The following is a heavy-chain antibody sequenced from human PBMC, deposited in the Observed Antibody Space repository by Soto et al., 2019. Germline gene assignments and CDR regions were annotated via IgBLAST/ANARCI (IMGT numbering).Heavy chain of an antibody. CDR3: AKCGSGTGLFQERFNDR. CDR2: LSGAGLRT. J-gene: IGHJ4*02. Sequence: PGGSLRLSCAASGFTLSSYAMTWVRQAPGKGLEWVSALSGAGLRTYYADSVKGRFTISRDTSKNTLYLQMNNLGFEDTAIYYCAKCGSGTGLFQERFNDRWGQGTRVTVPS. CDR1: GFTLSSYA. D-gene: IGHD6-19*01. V-gene: IGHV3-23*01.